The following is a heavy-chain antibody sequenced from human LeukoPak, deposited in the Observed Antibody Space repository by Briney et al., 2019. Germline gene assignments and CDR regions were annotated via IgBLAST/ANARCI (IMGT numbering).Heavy chain of an antibody. CDR2: IRYDGSNK. Sequence: PGGSLRLSCAASGFTFSSYGMHWFRQAPGKGLEWVAFIRYDGSNKYYADSVKGRFTISRDNSKNTLYLQMNSLRAEDTAVYYCASRLFFDYWGQGTLVTVSS. J-gene: IGHJ4*02. CDR3: ASRLFFDY. V-gene: IGHV3-30*02. CDR1: GFTFSSYG. D-gene: IGHD2/OR15-2a*01.